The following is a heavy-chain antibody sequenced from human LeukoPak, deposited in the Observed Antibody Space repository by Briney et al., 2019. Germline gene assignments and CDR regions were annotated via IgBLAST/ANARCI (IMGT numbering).Heavy chain of an antibody. D-gene: IGHD6-6*01. CDR2: ISPTGSTT. CDR3: ARGPNSNWSGLDF. Sequence: GGSLRLSCAASGFTFSTYGMHWARQLPGKGLVWVSRISPTGSTTSYADSVKGRFTVSRDNAKNTLYLQVNNLRAEDTAVYYCARGPNSNWSGLDFWGQGTLLTVSS. V-gene: IGHV3-74*01. J-gene: IGHJ4*02. CDR1: GFTFSTYG.